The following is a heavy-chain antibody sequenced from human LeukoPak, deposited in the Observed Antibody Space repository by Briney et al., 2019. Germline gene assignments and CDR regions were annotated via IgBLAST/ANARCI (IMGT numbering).Heavy chain of an antibody. D-gene: IGHD1-20*01. CDR1: GGSISNFH. Sequence: SETLSLTCTVSGGSISNFHWSWIRQPPGKGLEWIGYIYYLGSTNYNPSLKSRVSISVGTSKNQFSLNLNSMTAADTAVYFCSRGPDNWNSFFDYWGQGALVTVSS. V-gene: IGHV4-59*01. CDR2: IYYLGST. CDR3: SRGPDNWNSFFDY. J-gene: IGHJ4*02.